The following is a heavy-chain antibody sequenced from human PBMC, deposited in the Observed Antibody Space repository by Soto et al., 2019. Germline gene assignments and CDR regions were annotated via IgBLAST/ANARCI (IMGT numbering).Heavy chain of an antibody. CDR1: TDSISSYY. V-gene: IGHV4-59*01. CDR3: ASRRQGYDPHFDY. CDR2: IHYSGST. Sequence: QVQLQESGPGLVKPSETLSLTCAVSTDSISSYYWSWIRQPPGKGLEWIGYIHYSGSTNYNPSLKRRVTISIDTSTNQFSLKLSSVTTADTAVYYCASRRQGYDPHFDYWGQGILVTVSS. J-gene: IGHJ4*02. D-gene: IGHD5-12*01.